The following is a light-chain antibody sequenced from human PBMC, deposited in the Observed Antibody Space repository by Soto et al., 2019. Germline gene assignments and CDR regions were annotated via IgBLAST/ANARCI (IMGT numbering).Light chain of an antibody. V-gene: IGLV2-14*03. Sequence: QSVLTQPASLSGSPGQSTTISCTGTSSDIGGHNFVSWYQHHPGKAPKLMIFDVNNRPSGVSNRFSGSKSANTASLTISGLQAEDEADYYCSSYTSSSTPYVFGTGTKVTVL. CDR3: SSYTSSSTPYV. J-gene: IGLJ1*01. CDR1: SSDIGGHNF. CDR2: DVN.